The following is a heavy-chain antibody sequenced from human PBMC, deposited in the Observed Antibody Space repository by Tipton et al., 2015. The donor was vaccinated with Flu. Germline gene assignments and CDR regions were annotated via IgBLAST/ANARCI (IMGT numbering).Heavy chain of an antibody. CDR2: ISTYNGNT. D-gene: IGHD6-6*01. J-gene: IGHJ6*02. CDR1: GNTFGNYG. V-gene: IGHV1-18*01. CDR3: TRGIVGQLAGSGMDV. Sequence: QLVQSGPEVKKPGASVRVSCEASGNTFGNYGIYWVRQAPGQGLEWMAWISTYNGNTNYAQKFRNRVSMTTDASTNTAHMVLRSLRYDDTAVYYCTRGIVGQLAGSGMDVWGQGTTVTVSS.